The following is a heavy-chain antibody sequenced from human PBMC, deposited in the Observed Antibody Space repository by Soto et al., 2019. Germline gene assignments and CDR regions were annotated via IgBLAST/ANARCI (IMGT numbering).Heavy chain of an antibody. CDR1: GGSVSSGNYY. V-gene: IGHV4-61*01. D-gene: IGHD3-22*01. CDR3: VRGRTYYYDDTGPYYFEH. CDR2: ISYSGST. Sequence: SETLSLTCTVSGGSVSSGNYYWSWIRQLPGNELEWIAYISYSGSTNYNPSLKSRVSISVDTSKNQFSLKLTSVTAADTAVYYCVRGRTYYYDDTGPYYFEHWGQGTLVTVSS. J-gene: IGHJ4*02.